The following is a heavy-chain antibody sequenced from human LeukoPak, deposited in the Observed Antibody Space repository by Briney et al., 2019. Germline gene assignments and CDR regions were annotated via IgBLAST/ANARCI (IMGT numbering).Heavy chain of an antibody. J-gene: IGHJ4*02. CDR3: ARDRNTDFWSGYYTNYFDY. D-gene: IGHD3-3*01. CDR2: ISSSSSTI. V-gene: IGHV3-48*04. Sequence: GGSLRLSCAASGCTFSSYSMNWVRQAPGKGLEWVSYISSSSSTIYYADSVKGRFTISRDNAKNSLYLQMNSLRAKDTAVYYCARDRNTDFWSGYYTNYFDYWGQGTLVTVSS. CDR1: GCTFSSYS.